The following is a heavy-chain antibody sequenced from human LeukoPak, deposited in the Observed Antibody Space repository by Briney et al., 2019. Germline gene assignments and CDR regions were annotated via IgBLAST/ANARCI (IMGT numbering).Heavy chain of an antibody. CDR2: ISYDGSNK. D-gene: IGHD6-13*01. J-gene: IGHJ6*02. CDR1: GFTFSSYG. Sequence: GGSLRLSCAASGFTFSSYGMHWVRQAPGKGLEWVAVISYDGSNKYYADSVKGRFTISTDNSKNTLYLQMNSLRAEDTAVYYCAKDRIAASVFHYYYGMDVWGQGTTVTVS. V-gene: IGHV3-30*18. CDR3: AKDRIAASVFHYYYGMDV.